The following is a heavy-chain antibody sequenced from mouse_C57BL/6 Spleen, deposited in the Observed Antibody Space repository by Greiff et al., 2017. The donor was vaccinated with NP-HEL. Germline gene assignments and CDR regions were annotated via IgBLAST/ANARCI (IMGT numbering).Heavy chain of an antibody. CDR2: IHPNSGST. CDR3: ASPYLLPWYFDV. J-gene: IGHJ1*03. V-gene: IGHV1-64*01. CDR1: GYTFTSYW. D-gene: IGHD1-1*01. Sequence: QVQLQQPGAELVKPGASVKLSCKASGYTFTSYWMHWVKQRPGQGLEWIGMIHPNSGSTNYNEKFKSKATLTVDKSSSTAYMQLSSLTSEDSAVYYCASPYLLPWYFDVWGTGTTVTVSS.